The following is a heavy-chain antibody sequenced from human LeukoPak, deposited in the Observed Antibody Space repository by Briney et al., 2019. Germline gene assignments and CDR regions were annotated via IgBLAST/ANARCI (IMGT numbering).Heavy chain of an antibody. V-gene: IGHV3-74*01. J-gene: IGHJ4*02. Sequence: PGGSLRLSCAASGFTFSSYSMNWVRQAPGKGLVWVSRINSDGSSTSYADSVKGRFTISRDNAKNTLYLQMNSLRAEDTAVYYCARDRDYDLFDYWGQGTLVTVSS. D-gene: IGHD3-22*01. CDR3: ARDRDYDLFDY. CDR1: GFTFSSYS. CDR2: INSDGSST.